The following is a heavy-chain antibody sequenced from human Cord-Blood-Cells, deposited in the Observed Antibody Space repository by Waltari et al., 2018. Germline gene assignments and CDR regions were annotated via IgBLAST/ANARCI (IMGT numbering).Heavy chain of an antibody. CDR1: GCTVSSNY. J-gene: IGHJ4*02. V-gene: IGHV3-53*04. CDR2: IYSGGST. Sequence: EVQLVESVGGLVQPGGSLRLCVAASGCTVSSNYVSWVRQAPGKGLEWVSVIYSGGSTYYADSVKGRFTISRHNSKNTLYLQMNSLRAEDTAVYYCARDLGDYWGQGTLVTVSS. D-gene: IGHD7-27*01. CDR3: ARDLGDY.